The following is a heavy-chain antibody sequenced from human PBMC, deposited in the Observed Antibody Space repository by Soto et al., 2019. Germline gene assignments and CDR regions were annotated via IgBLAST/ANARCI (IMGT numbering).Heavy chain of an antibody. Sequence: EVQLVESGGGLVQPGGSLRLSCAASGFSLSSYWMSWVRQAPGKGLEWVANMNQDGSESVYVGSVKGRFTFTRDNAKNSLYLQMNSLRAEDTAVYYCARLSTSAGRRDLACWGQGTLVTVSS. CDR3: ARLSTSAGRRDLAC. CDR2: MNQDGSES. V-gene: IGHV3-7*01. CDR1: GFSLSSYW. J-gene: IGHJ4*02.